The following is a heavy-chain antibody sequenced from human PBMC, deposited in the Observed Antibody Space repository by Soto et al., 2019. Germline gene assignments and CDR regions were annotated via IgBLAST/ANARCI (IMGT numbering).Heavy chain of an antibody. Sequence: PSKTLSLTCTVSGGSISNGGYYWTWIRQHPGKGLEWIGYIYYSGSTYYNPSLKSRVTISVDTSKNQFSLKLTSVTATDTAVYYCARDVTDFWSGHEGMDVWGQGTTVTVSS. CDR1: GGSISNGGYY. J-gene: IGHJ6*02. CDR3: ARDVTDFWSGHEGMDV. V-gene: IGHV4-31*03. CDR2: IYYSGST. D-gene: IGHD3-3*01.